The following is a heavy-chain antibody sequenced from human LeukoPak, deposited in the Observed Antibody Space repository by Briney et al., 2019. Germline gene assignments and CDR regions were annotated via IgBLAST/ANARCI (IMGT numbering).Heavy chain of an antibody. D-gene: IGHD5-18*01. CDR1: GGSISSSNW. Sequence: SGTLSLTCAVSGGSISSSNWWSWVRQPPGKGLEWIGEIYHSGSTNYNPSLKSRVTISVDTSKNQFSLKLSSVTAADTAVYYCARGRRYSYGSPPFDYWGQGTLVTVSS. CDR2: IYHSGST. CDR3: ARGRRYSYGSPPFDY. J-gene: IGHJ4*02. V-gene: IGHV4-4*02.